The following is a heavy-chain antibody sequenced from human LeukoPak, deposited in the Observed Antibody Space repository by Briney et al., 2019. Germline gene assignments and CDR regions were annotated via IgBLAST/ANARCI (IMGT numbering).Heavy chain of an antibody. CDR2: IYYSGST. V-gene: IGHV4-39*07. CDR1: GGSISSSSYY. Sequence: SSETLSLTCTVSGGSISSSSYYWGWIRQPPGKGLEWIGSIYYSGSTYYNPSLKSRVTISVDTSKNQFSLKLSSVTAADTAVYYCARAHPLSWGQGTLVTVSS. J-gene: IGHJ4*02. CDR3: ARAHPLS.